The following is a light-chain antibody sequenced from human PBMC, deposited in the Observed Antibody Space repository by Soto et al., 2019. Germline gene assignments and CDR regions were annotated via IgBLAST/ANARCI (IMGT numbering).Light chain of an antibody. Sequence: QSVLTQPASVSGSPGQSITISCTGTSSDVGGFNYVSWFQHHPGKAPKLIIYDVNNRPSGISNRFSGSKSGSTASLTISGLQADAEADYYCNSYTSGSTWVFGGGTKLTVL. J-gene: IGLJ3*02. V-gene: IGLV2-14*03. CDR1: SSDVGGFNY. CDR3: NSYTSGSTWV. CDR2: DVN.